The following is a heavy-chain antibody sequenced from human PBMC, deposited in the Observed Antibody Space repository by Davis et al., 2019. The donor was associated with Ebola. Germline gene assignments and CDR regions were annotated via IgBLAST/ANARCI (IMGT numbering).Heavy chain of an antibody. D-gene: IGHD3-3*01. V-gene: IGHV3-7*03. CDR3: ARVGPGYYDFWSGYYTHGMDV. CDR2: IKQDGSEK. J-gene: IGHJ6*02. CDR1: GFTFNYYA. Sequence: GESLKISCAASGFTFNYYAMSWVRQAPGKGLEWVANIKQDGSEKYYVDSVKGRFTISRDNAKNSLYLQMNSLRAEDTAVYYCARVGPGYYDFWSGYYTHGMDVWGQGTTVTVSS.